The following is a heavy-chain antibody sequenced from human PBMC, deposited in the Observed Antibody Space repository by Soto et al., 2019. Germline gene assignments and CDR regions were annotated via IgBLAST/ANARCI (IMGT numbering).Heavy chain of an antibody. CDR2: ISYDGSNK. Sequence: QVQLVEAGGGVVQPGRSLRLSCAASGFTFSSYAMHWVRQAPGKGLEWVAVISYDGSNKYYADSVKGRFTISRDNSKNTLYLQMNSLRAEDTAVYYCARDRGRDGYLHWGQGTLVTVSS. CDR1: GFTFSSYA. V-gene: IGHV3-30-3*01. CDR3: ARDRGRDGYLH. D-gene: IGHD5-12*01. J-gene: IGHJ4*02.